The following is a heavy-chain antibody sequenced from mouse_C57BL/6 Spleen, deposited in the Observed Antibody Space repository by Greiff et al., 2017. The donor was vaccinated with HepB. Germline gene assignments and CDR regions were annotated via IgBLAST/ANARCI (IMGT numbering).Heavy chain of an antibody. CDR3: ARSSTAQARAY. Sequence: QVQLQQPGAELVKPGASVKLSCKASGYTFTSYWMQWVKQRPGQGLEWIGEIDPSDSYTNYNQKFKGKATLTVDTSSSTAYMQLSSLTSEDSAVYYCARSSTAQARAYWGQGTLVTVSA. CDR2: IDPSDSYT. V-gene: IGHV1-50*01. J-gene: IGHJ3*01. D-gene: IGHD3-2*02. CDR1: GYTFTSYW.